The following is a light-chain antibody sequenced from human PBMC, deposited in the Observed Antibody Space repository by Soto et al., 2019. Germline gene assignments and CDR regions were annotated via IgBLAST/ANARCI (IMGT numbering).Light chain of an antibody. CDR3: QQYDTSPWT. V-gene: IGKV3-20*01. J-gene: IGKJ1*01. CDR1: QIVSSTY. CDR2: GAS. Sequence: EIVLTQSPGTLSLSPGERATLSCRASQIVSSTYLAWYQQKPGQAPRLLVYGASSRATGMPHTVSGIGSGTDFTRTTSSLELDDFAVYYCQQYDTSPWTFGQGAQVEIK.